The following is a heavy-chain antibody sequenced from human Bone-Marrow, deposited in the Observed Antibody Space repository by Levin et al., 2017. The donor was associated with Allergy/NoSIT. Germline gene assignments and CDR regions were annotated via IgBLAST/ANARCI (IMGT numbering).Heavy chain of an antibody. D-gene: IGHD5-18*01. V-gene: IGHV3-21*04. Sequence: KLGESLKISCAVSGVTRNNYTLTWVRQPPGKGLEWVSSINSNSAYIHYGDSVKGRFTISRDNSKKLLFLQMNSLRDEDTATYYCASRLTASGGLDVWGHGTTVTVSS. CDR2: INSNSAYI. CDR1: GVTRNNYT. J-gene: IGHJ6*02. CDR3: ASRLTASGGLDV.